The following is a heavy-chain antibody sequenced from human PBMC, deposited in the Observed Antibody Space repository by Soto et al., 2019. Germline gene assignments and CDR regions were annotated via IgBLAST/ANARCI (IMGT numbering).Heavy chain of an antibody. CDR3: ARVLRYSRGSTYYFDY. CDR1: GGSISSSNYY. J-gene: IGHJ4*02. V-gene: IGHV4-39*07. D-gene: IGHD3-9*01. Sequence: PSETLSLTCSVSGGSISSSNYYWSWIRQPPGKGLEWMGEINHSGSTNYNPSLKSRVTISVDTSKNQFSLKLSSVTAADTAVYYCARVLRYSRGSTYYFDYWGQGTLVTASS. CDR2: INHSGST.